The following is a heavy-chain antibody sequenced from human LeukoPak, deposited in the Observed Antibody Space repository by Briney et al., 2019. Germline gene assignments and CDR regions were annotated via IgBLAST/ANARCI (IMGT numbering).Heavy chain of an antibody. CDR1: GGSISSYY. V-gene: IGHV4-59*01. D-gene: IGHD3-3*01. J-gene: IGHJ5*02. CDR2: IYYSGST. Sequence: SETLSLTCTVSGGSISSYYWSWIRQPPGKGLEWIGYIYYSGSTNYNPSLKSRVTISVDTSKNQFSLKLSSVTAADTAVYYCARGSFTIFGQIGWFDPWGQGTLVTVSS. CDR3: ARGSFTIFGQIGWFDP.